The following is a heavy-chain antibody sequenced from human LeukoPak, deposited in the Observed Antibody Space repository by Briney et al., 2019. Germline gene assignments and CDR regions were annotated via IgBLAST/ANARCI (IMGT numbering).Heavy chain of an antibody. Sequence: GGSLRLSCAASGFTFSSYGMHWVRQAPGKGLEWVAVIWYDGSNKYYADSVKGRFTISGDNSKNTLDLQMNSLRAEDTAVYYCARDRSYDFWSGYPTPDYWGQGTLVTVSS. CDR3: ARDRSYDFWSGYPTPDY. D-gene: IGHD3-3*01. J-gene: IGHJ4*02. CDR2: IWYDGSNK. V-gene: IGHV3-33*01. CDR1: GFTFSSYG.